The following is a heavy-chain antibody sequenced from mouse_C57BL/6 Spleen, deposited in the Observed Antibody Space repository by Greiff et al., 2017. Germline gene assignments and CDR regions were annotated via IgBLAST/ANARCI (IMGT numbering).Heavy chain of an antibody. D-gene: IGHD2-5*01. Sequence: EVQGVESGGGLVKPGGSLKLSCAASGFTFSSYAMSWVRQTPEKRLEWVATISDGGSYTYYPDNVKGRFTISRDNAKNNLYLQMSHLKSEDTAMYYCARDYSNYPFAYWGQGTLVTVSA. V-gene: IGHV5-4*01. CDR1: GFTFSSYA. J-gene: IGHJ3*01. CDR2: ISDGGSYT. CDR3: ARDYSNYPFAY.